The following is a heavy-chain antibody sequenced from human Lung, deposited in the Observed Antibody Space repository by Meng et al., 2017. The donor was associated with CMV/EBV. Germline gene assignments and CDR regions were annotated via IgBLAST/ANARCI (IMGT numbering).Heavy chain of an antibody. CDR2: VNPISDDT. D-gene: IGHD6-19*01. J-gene: IGHJ4*01. CDR3: AKSSDNGWSS. V-gene: IGHV1-2*06. CDR1: GYSFSGFY. Sequence: VQLVQYGAEVKSLGASVKISCQASGYSFSGFYLNWARQAPGHGLEWLGRVNPISDDTHLAQKFEGRITVTRGATINTAFMELTRLRPDDTAVYYCAKSSDNGWSSWGPGTLVTVSS.